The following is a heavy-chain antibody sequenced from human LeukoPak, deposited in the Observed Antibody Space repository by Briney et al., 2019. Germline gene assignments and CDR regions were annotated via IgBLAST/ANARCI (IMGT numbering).Heavy chain of an antibody. CDR1: GFTFSSYG. D-gene: IGHD2-2*01. CDR3: ARGGHCSTTSCSNYDGMDV. Sequence: LRLSCAASGFTFSSYGMHWVRQAPGKGLEWVAATWYDGSNKYYADSVKGRFTISRDNSKNTLYLQMNSLRAEDTAVYFCARGGHCSTTSCSNYDGMDVWGQGTTLTVSS. V-gene: IGHV3-33*01. J-gene: IGHJ6*02. CDR2: TWYDGSNK.